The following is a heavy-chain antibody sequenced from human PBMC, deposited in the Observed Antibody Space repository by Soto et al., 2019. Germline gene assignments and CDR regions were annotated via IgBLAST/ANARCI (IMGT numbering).Heavy chain of an antibody. CDR1: GGTFSSYA. CDR3: ARGPSTTHAFDI. V-gene: IGHV1-69*13. D-gene: IGHD2-2*01. J-gene: IGHJ3*02. CDR2: IIPIFGTA. Sequence: SVKVSCKXSGGTFSSYAISWVRQAPGQGLEWMGGIIPIFGTANYAQKFQGRVTITADESTSTAYMELSSLRSEDTAVYYCARGPSTTHAFDIWGQGTMVTVSS.